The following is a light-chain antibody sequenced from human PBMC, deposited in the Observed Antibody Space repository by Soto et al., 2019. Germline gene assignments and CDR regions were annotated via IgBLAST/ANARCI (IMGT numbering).Light chain of an antibody. CDR3: SAWDDSLRAVV. Sequence: QPVLTQPPSASGTPGQRVTISCSGSSSNIGSNYVYWYQQLPGTAPKLLIYYNNQRPSGVPDRFSGSKSGTSASLAISGLRSEDEADYYCSAWDDSLRAVVFGGGTKLTVL. CDR1: SSNIGSNY. V-gene: IGLV1-47*01. J-gene: IGLJ2*01. CDR2: YNN.